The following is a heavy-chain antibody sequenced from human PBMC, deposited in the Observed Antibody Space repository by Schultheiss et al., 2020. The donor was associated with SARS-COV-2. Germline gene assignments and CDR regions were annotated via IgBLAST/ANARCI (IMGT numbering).Heavy chain of an antibody. CDR3: TREPLNRVEDY. J-gene: IGHJ4*02. CDR1: GFTFGDYA. Sequence: GESLKISCTASGFTFGDYAMSWVRQAPGKGLEWVGFIRSKAYGGTTEYAASVKGRFTISRDDSKSIAYLQMNSLKTEDTAVYYCTREPLNRVEDYWGQGTLVTVSS. V-gene: IGHV3-49*04. D-gene: IGHD1-14*01. CDR2: IRSKAYGGTT.